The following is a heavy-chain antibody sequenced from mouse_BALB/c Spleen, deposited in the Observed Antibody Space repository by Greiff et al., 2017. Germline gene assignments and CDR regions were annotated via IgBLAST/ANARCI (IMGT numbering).Heavy chain of an antibody. V-gene: IGHV8-11*01. J-gene: IGHJ2*01. CDR1: GFSLSTYGIG. CDR3: DRINNGYDGGYLGY. D-gene: IGHD2-2*01. Sequence: QVTLKVSGPGLLQPSQTLSLTCSFSGFSLSTYGIGVGWLRPPSGKGLELLAHIWWNDNKYYNTALTCRLTISKDTSNNKVILKIASVDTADTATDYCDRINNGYDGGYLGYWGQGTTLTVTA. CDR2: IWWNDNK.